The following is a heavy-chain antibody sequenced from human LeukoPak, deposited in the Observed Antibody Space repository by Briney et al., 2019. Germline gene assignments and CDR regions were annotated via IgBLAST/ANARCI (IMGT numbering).Heavy chain of an antibody. J-gene: IGHJ6*03. CDR1: SGSISTSNYY. D-gene: IGHD3-16*02. Sequence: SETLSLTCTVSSGSISTSNYYWGWVRQPPGKALEWIGYIFYSGGANYNPSLKSRVTISVDTSKNQFSLKLTSVTAADTAVYYCARERRKSPPFYDYVWGSYRSYYYYYYMDVWGKGTTVTVSS. CDR3: ARERRKSPPFYDYVWGSYRSYYYYYYMDV. CDR2: IFYSGGA. V-gene: IGHV4-61*05.